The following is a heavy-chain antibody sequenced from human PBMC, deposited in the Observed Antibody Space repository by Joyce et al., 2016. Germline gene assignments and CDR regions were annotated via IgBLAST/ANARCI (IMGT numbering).Heavy chain of an antibody. CDR2: ISYDGSNK. V-gene: IGHV3-30*03. J-gene: IGHJ4*02. CDR1: GFTFGNYG. Sequence: QGQLVESGGGVVQPGRSLRFSCAAPGFTFGNYGMHWVRQAPGKGLEWVAVISYDGSNKHYGDSVKGRFTISRDNSKNTLYLQMNSLRAEDTAVYYCAGGILTGYFDYWGQGTLVTVSS. D-gene: IGHD3-9*01. CDR3: AGGILTGYFDY.